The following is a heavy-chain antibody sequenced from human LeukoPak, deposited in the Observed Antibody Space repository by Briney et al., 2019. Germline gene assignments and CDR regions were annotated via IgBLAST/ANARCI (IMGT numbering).Heavy chain of an antibody. CDR2: IYPGDSDT. J-gene: IGHJ6*03. Sequence: GESLKISCKGPGYRFTSYWIGWVRQMPGKGLEWMGIIYPGDSDTRYSPSFQGQVTISADKSISTAYLQWSSLKASDTAMYYCASQRLTMVRGVINYYYMDVWGKGTTVTVSS. D-gene: IGHD3-10*01. CDR1: GYRFTSYW. V-gene: IGHV5-51*01. CDR3: ASQRLTMVRGVINYYYMDV.